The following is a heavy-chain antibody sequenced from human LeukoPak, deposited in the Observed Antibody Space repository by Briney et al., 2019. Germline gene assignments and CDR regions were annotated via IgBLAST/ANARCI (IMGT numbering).Heavy chain of an antibody. CDR1: GGTFSSYA. J-gene: IGHJ5*02. CDR3: ARGEDFNWNYNWFDP. D-gene: IGHD1-7*01. V-gene: IGHV1-69*13. Sequence: SVKVSCKASGGTFSSYAISWVRQAPGQGLEWMGGIIPIFGTANYAQKFQGRVTITADEPTSTAYMELSSLRSEDTAVYYCARGEDFNWNYNWFDPWGQGTLVTVSS. CDR2: IIPIFGTA.